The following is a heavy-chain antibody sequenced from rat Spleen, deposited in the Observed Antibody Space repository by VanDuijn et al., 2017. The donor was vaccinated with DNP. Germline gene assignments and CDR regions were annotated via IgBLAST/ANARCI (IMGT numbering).Heavy chain of an antibody. J-gene: IGHJ2*01. D-gene: IGHD1-11*01. CDR3: AKGPNFGGWSDYFDY. Sequence: EVQLVESGGGPVQPGRSLKLSCVASGFIFSNYWMTWIRQAPGKGLEWVASISNTGDNTYYSDSVKGRFSLSRDNAKSTLYLQVNSLRSEDTGVYYCAKGPNFGGWSDYFDYWGQGVMVTVSS. CDR1: GFIFSNYW. CDR2: ISNTGDNT. V-gene: IGHV5-31*01.